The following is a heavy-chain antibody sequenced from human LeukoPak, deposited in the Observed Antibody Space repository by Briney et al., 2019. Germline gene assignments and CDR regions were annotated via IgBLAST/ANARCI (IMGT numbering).Heavy chain of an antibody. CDR2: INPSGGST. J-gene: IGHJ4*02. V-gene: IGHV1-46*01. CDR1: GYTFTSYY. Sequence: GASVKVSCKASGYTFTSYYMHWVRQAPGQGLEWMGIINPSGGSTSYAQKFQGRVTMTRDTSTSTVYMELSSLRSEDTAVYYCARAPIAAAGTDYFDYWGQGTLVTVSS. CDR3: ARAPIAAAGTDYFDY. D-gene: IGHD6-13*01.